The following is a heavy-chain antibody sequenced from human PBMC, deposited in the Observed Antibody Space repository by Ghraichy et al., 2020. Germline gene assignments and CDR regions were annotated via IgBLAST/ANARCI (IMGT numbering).Heavy chain of an antibody. CDR2: INPSGGST. D-gene: IGHD2/OR15-2a*01. Sequence: SVKVSCKASGYTFTSYYMHWVRQAPGQGLEWMGIINPSGGSTSYAQKFQGRVTMTRDTSTSTVYMELSSLRSEDTAVYYCARDENTDYYYYGMDVWGQGTTVTVSS. CDR3: ARDENTDYYYYGMDV. V-gene: IGHV1-46*01. J-gene: IGHJ6*02. CDR1: GYTFTSYY.